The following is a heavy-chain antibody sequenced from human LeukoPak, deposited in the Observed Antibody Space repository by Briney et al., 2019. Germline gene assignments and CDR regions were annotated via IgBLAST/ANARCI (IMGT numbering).Heavy chain of an antibody. Sequence: SQTLSLTCTVSGGSISSGGYYWSWIRQHPGKGLEWIGYIYYSGSTYYNPSLKSRVTISVDTCKNQFSLKLSSVTAADTAVYYCASIVVVTTISEYFQHWGQGTLVTVSS. CDR3: ASIVVVTTISEYFQH. CDR2: IYYSGST. CDR1: GGSISSGGYY. J-gene: IGHJ1*01. D-gene: IGHD2-21*02. V-gene: IGHV4-31*03.